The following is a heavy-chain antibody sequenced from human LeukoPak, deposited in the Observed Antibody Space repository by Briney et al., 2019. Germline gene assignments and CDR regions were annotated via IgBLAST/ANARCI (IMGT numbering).Heavy chain of an antibody. CDR1: GFTFSSYG. CDR3: AKDSGGSYNNWFDP. Sequence: PGGSLRLSCAASGFTFSSYGMHWVRQAPGKGLEWVAVISYDGSNKYYAVSVKGRFTISRDNSKNTLYLQMNSLRAEDTAVYYCAKDSGGSYNNWFDPWGQGTLVTVSS. V-gene: IGHV3-30*18. D-gene: IGHD1-26*01. CDR2: ISYDGSNK. J-gene: IGHJ5*02.